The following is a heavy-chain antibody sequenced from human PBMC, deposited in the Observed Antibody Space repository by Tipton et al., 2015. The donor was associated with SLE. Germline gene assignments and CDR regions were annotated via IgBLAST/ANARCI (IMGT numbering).Heavy chain of an antibody. Sequence: TLSLTCTVSGGSISSYYWSWIRQPPGKRLEWIGHVHSSGSTHYNPSLKSRVTISLDTSKNQFSLSLTSLTPADTAIYFCARDGGGDMLDFWGQGALVTVSS. D-gene: IGHD2-21*02. CDR1: GGSISSYY. V-gene: IGHV4-59*01. J-gene: IGHJ4*02. CDR2: VHSSGST. CDR3: ARDGGGDMLDF.